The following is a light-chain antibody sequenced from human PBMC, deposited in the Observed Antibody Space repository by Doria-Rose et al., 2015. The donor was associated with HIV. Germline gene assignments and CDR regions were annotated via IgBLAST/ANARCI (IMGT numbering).Light chain of an antibody. CDR2: AAS. CDR3: QQSYSTPYT. J-gene: IGKJ2*01. V-gene: IGKV1-39*01. Sequence: DIQMTQSPSSLSASVGDGVTITCRASQSISSYLNWYQQKPGKAPKLLIYAASSLQSGVPSRFSGSGSGTDFTLTISSLQPEDSATYYCQQSYSTPYTFGQGTKLEIK. CDR1: QSISSY.